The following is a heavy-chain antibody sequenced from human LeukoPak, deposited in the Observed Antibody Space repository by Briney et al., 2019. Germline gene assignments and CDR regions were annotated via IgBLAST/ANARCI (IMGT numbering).Heavy chain of an antibody. Sequence: ASVKVSCKASGYTFITYYIHWVRQAPGQGLEWMGWISAHNGNTNYAQKLQGRVTMTIDASTSTAYMELRSLRSDDTAVYHCARAGDIVVVAVAGAGYYYMDVWGKGTTVTVSS. V-gene: IGHV1-18*04. J-gene: IGHJ6*03. CDR3: ARAGDIVVVAVAGAGYYYMDV. D-gene: IGHD2-2*01. CDR2: ISAHNGNT. CDR1: GYTFITYY.